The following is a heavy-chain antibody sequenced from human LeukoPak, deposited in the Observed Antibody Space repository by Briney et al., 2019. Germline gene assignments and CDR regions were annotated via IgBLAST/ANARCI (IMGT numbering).Heavy chain of an antibody. CDR2: ISGSSSFI. CDR3: ARGGSTSSSSHFHH. D-gene: IGHD6-6*01. CDR1: GFTFSTYS. J-gene: IGHJ1*01. Sequence: GGSLRLSCAASGFTFSTYSMNWVRQAPGKGLEWVSSISGSSSFIYYADSVKGRFTISRDNAKNSLYLQMNCLRAEDTAVYYCARGGSTSSSSHFHHWGQGTLVTVSS. V-gene: IGHV3-21*01.